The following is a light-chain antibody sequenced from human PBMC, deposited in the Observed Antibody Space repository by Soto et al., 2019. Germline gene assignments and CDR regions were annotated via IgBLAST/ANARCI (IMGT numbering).Light chain of an antibody. Sequence: QSALTQPASVSGSPGQSITISCTGTSSDVGGYNYVSWYQQHPGKAPKLIIYEVSNRPSGVSNRFSGSKSGNTASLTISGLQAEYEADYDCSSYTSSSTRVFGGGTKLTVL. CDR3: SSYTSSSTRV. V-gene: IGLV2-14*01. J-gene: IGLJ2*01. CDR1: SSDVGGYNY. CDR2: EVS.